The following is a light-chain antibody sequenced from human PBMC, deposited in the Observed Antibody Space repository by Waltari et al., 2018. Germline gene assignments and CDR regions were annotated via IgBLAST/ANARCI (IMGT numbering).Light chain of an antibody. CDR2: GGG. J-gene: IGLJ1*01. CDR1: GSNIGAGFD. CDR3: QSYDSGLTGYV. V-gene: IGLV1-40*01. Sequence: HSALTQPPSVSGAPGQRVTISCSGGGSNIGAGFDVPWYQQLPRAAPKVVRNGGGCRPSGVPDRFAGFKSGTSASLAIAGLQAEDEGDYYCQSYDSGLTGYVFGTGTKVTVL.